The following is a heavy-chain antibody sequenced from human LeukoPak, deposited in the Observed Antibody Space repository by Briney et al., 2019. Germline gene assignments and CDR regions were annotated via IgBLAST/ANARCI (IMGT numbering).Heavy chain of an antibody. D-gene: IGHD6-19*01. CDR1: RFPFSSYA. Sequence: SGGSLRLSCAASRFPFSSYAMTWVRQAPGKGLEWVSSISYDGRSQYYIDSVRGRFTISRDNSKNTLYLQMNSLRTEDTAVYFCAKKSVPGAGTGSFDILDQGTMVTVSS. V-gene: IGHV3-30*18. CDR3: AKKSVPGAGTGSFDI. J-gene: IGHJ3*02. CDR2: ISYDGRSQ.